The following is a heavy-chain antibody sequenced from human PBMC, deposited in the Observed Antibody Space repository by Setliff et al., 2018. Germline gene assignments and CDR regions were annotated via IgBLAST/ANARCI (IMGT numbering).Heavy chain of an antibody. Sequence: GGSLRLSCAASGFTLSRHIMHWVRQAPGKGLEWVAMIWADPNSNTKYYADSVKGRFSVSRDNSRNTVFLQMTGLRAEDTALYYCTRDPPGSGWSFDYWGQGALVTVSS. CDR1: GFTLSRHI. J-gene: IGHJ4*02. CDR2: IWADPNSNTK. D-gene: IGHD6-19*01. CDR3: TRDPPGSGWSFDY. V-gene: IGHV3-33*08.